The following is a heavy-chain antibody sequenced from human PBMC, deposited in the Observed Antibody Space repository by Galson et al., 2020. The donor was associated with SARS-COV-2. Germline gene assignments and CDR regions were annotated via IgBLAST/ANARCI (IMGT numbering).Heavy chain of an antibody. J-gene: IGHJ6*02. D-gene: IGHD3-22*01. Sequence: GESLKISCAASGFTFSSYGMHWVRQAPGKGLEWVAVISYDGSNKYYADSVKGRFTISRDNSKNTLYLQMNSLRAEDTAVYYCAKGLFAYDSSGYYYPPYYYYGMDVWGQGTTVTVSS. CDR1: GFTFSSYG. CDR3: AKGLFAYDSSGYYYPPYYYYGMDV. V-gene: IGHV3-30*18. CDR2: ISYDGSNK.